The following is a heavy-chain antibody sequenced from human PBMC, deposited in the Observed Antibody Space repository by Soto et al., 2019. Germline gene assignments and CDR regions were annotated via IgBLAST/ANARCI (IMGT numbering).Heavy chain of an antibody. CDR2: IDWEEEK. Sequence: SGPTLVNPKQTLILTCAFSGFSLGRKGMSVSWIRQPPGKALEFLALIDWEEEKFYSPSPRTRLTVSKDTSKSQVVLTLTNVDPVDTATYYCTRSTNCNYEYYFDYWGQGTLVTVSS. J-gene: IGHJ4*02. D-gene: IGHD1-7*01. V-gene: IGHV2-70*01. CDR1: GFSLGRKGMS. CDR3: TRSTNCNYEYYFDY.